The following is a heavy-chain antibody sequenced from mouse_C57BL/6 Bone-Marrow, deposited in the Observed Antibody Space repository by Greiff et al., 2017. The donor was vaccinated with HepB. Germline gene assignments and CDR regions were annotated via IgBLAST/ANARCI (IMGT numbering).Heavy chain of an antibody. CDR3: ARWGSGYFYAMDY. V-gene: IGHV1-39*01. J-gene: IGHJ4*01. CDR1: GYSFTDYN. D-gene: IGHD3-2*02. CDR2: INPNYGTT. Sequence: VQLKESGPELVKPGASVKISCKASGYSFTDYNMNWVKQINGKSLEWIGVINPNYGTTSYNQKFKGKATLTVDQSSSTAYMQLNSLTSEDSAVYYCARWGSGYFYAMDYWGQGTSVTVSS.